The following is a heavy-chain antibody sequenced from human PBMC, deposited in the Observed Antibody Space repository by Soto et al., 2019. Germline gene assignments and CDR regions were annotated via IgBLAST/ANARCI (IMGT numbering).Heavy chain of an antibody. CDR3: ANHGGISGMSYFYGMDV. CDR1: AFTFDTYA. CDR2: ISAGGFTT. V-gene: IGHV3-23*01. Sequence: GGSLRLSCAASAFTFDTYALSWVRQAPGKGLEWVSVISAGGFTTNYADSVKGRFTISRDNSKETLYLQMNSRRAEDTAVYYCANHGGISGMSYFYGMDVWGQGTTVTVSS. J-gene: IGHJ6*02. D-gene: IGHD1-26*01.